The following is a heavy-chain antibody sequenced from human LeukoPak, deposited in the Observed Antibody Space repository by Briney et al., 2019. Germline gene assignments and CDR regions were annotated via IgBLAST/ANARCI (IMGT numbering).Heavy chain of an antibody. D-gene: IGHD3-10*01. Sequence: PGGPLRLSCAASGLPFSDHYVDWLRQAPGKGLEWVGPTSSKANSYNTEYAASVKGRFTISRDDSKNSLYLQMNSLKTEDTAVYYCARDRGAYYFDYWGQGTLVTVSS. V-gene: IGHV3-72*01. CDR1: GLPFSDHY. CDR2: TSSKANSYNT. J-gene: IGHJ4*02. CDR3: ARDRGAYYFDY.